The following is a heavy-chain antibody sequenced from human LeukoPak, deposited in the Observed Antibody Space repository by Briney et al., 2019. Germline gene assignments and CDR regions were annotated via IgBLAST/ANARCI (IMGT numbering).Heavy chain of an antibody. CDR1: GFTFSSYA. CDR3: ARDSDYDLDY. V-gene: IGHV3-23*01. Sequence: PGGSLRLSCAASGFTFSSYAMSWVRQAPGKGLEWVSAISGSGGSTYYADSVKGRFTISRDNAKNSLYLQMNSLRAEDTAVYYCARDSDYDLDYWGQGTLVTVSS. CDR2: ISGSGGST. J-gene: IGHJ4*02. D-gene: IGHD6-25*01.